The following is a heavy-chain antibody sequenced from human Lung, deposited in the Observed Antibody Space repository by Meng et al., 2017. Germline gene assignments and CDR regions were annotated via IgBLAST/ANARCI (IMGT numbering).Heavy chain of an antibody. V-gene: IGHV4-34*01. CDR1: GGSFSDYY. CDR2: INHSGST. J-gene: IGHJ4*02. Sequence: QVQLQQWGAGLLKPSATRSLTCVVSGGSFSDYYWSWIRQPPGKGLEWIGEINHSGSTNYNPSLESRATISVDTSQNNLSLKLSSVTAADSAVYYCARGPTTMAHDFDYWGQGTLVTVSS. D-gene: IGHD4-11*01. CDR3: ARGPTTMAHDFDY.